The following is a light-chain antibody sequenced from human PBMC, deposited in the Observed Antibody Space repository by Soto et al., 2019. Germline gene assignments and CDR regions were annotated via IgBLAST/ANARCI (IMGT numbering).Light chain of an antibody. CDR2: EVS. Sequence: QSALTQPASVSGSPGQSITISCTGTSSDVGSYNLVSWYQQHPGKAPKLMIYEVSKRPSGVSNRFSGSESGNTASLTISGLQAEDEADYYCCSYAGSSTLGVFGTGTKLTVL. J-gene: IGLJ1*01. V-gene: IGLV2-23*02. CDR3: CSYAGSSTLGV. CDR1: SSDVGSYNL.